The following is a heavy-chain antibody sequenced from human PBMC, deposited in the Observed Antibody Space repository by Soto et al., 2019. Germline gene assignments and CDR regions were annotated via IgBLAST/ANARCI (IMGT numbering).Heavy chain of an antibody. V-gene: IGHV3-33*01. J-gene: IGHJ3*01. CDR2: IWYDGSTE. CDR3: ARDVGSQGV. CDR1: GFTFSRYG. D-gene: IGHD2-15*01. Sequence: QVQLVESGGGVVQPGRSLRLSCAASGFTFSRYGMHWVRQAPGKGLEWVAVIWYDGSTEYYADSVKGRFTISRDNSKNTVYLQMNILRVEDTAVYYCARDVGSQGVWGQGTMVTVSS.